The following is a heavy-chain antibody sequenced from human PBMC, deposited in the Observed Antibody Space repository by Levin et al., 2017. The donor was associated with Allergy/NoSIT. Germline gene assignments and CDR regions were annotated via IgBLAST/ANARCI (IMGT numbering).Heavy chain of an antibody. CDR1: GFTFSSHE. J-gene: IGHJ3*02. CDR3: ARDDCSSSSCYSMDAFDI. D-gene: IGHD2-2*01. Sequence: GESLKISCAASGFTFSSHEMNWVRQAPGKGLEWVSYIGSSVNTISYADSVKGRFTISRDNAKNSLYLQMNSLRAEDTAVYYCARDDCSSSSCYSMDAFDIWGQGTMVTVSS. CDR2: IGSSVNTI. V-gene: IGHV3-48*03.